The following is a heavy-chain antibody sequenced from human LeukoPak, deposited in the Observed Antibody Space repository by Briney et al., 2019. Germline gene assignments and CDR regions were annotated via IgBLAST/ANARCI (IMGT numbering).Heavy chain of an antibody. CDR3: AKRREAYTGTYSFDY. Sequence: GGSLRLSCAASGFTFSSYAMSWVRQAPGKGLEWVSVIIGRGDTTYYADSVKGRFTISRDNSKNTLYLQMNSLRAEDTAVYYCAKRREAYTGTYSFDYWGQGTLLTVSS. V-gene: IGHV3-23*01. CDR2: IIGRGDTT. D-gene: IGHD1-26*01. CDR1: GFTFSSYA. J-gene: IGHJ4*02.